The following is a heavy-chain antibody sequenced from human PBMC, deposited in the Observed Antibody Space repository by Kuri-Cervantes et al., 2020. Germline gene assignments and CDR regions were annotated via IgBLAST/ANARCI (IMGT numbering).Heavy chain of an antibody. Sequence: ETLSLTCTVSDDSISSYYWSWIRQSPGKGLEWIGYIYYSVDANYNPSLKSRVTISVDTSKNEFSLKLNSVTSADTAVYYCAKDWGYSGSYPRYWGQGTLVTVSS. CDR1: DDSISSYY. CDR2: IYYSVDA. V-gene: IGHV4-59*01. D-gene: IGHD1-26*01. CDR3: AKDWGYSGSYPRY. J-gene: IGHJ4*02.